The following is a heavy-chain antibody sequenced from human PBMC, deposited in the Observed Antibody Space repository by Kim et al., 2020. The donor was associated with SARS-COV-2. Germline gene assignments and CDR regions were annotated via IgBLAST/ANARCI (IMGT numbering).Heavy chain of an antibody. Sequence: GSNKYYADSVKGRFTISRDNSKNTLYLQMNSLRAEDTAVYYCARDSPGDYWGQGTLVTLSS. V-gene: IGHV3-30-3*01. CDR2: GSNK. J-gene: IGHJ4*02. CDR3: ARDSPGDY.